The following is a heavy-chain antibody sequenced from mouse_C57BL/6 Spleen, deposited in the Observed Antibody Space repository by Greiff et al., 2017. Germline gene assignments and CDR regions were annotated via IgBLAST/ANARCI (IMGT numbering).Heavy chain of an antibody. CDR3: ARDRDYYGSSYDYFDY. J-gene: IGHJ2*01. CDR2: ISDGGSYT. Sequence: EVKLQESGGGLVKPGGSLKLSCAASGFTFSSYAMSWVRQTPEKRLEWVATISDGGSYTYYPDNVKGRFTIARDNAKNNLYLQMSHLKSEDTAMYYCARDRDYYGSSYDYFDYWGQGTTLTVSS. CDR1: GFTFSSYA. V-gene: IGHV5-4*01. D-gene: IGHD1-1*01.